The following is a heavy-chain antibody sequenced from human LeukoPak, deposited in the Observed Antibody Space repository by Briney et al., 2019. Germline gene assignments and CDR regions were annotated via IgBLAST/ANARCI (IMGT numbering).Heavy chain of an antibody. CDR3: ARDGITGTRGAFDI. Sequence: GGSLRLSCAASGFTVSSNYMSWVRQAPGKGLEWVSVIYSGGSTYYADSVKGRFTISRDNSKNTLYLQMNSLGAEDTAVYYCARDGITGTRGAFDIWSQGAMVTVSS. CDR1: GFTVSSNY. V-gene: IGHV3-53*01. J-gene: IGHJ3*02. D-gene: IGHD1-20*01. CDR2: IYSGGST.